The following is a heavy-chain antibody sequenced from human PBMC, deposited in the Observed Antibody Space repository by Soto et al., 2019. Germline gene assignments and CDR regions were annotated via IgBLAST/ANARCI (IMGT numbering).Heavy chain of an antibody. V-gene: IGHV3-30*18. Sequence: QVQLVESGGGVVQPGRSLRLSCAASGFTFIGYGMHWVRQAPGKGLEWVAVISYDGSNEYYADSVKGRFTISRDNSKNTLYLHMNSLRAEATAVSCFAKGGYSNYVPFDYWGQGTLVTVPS. CDR2: ISYDGSNE. CDR1: GFTFIGYG. D-gene: IGHD4-4*01. CDR3: AKGGYSNYVPFDY. J-gene: IGHJ4*02.